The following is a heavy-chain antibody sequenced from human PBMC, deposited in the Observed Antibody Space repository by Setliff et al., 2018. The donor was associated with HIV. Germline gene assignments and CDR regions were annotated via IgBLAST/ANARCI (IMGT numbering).Heavy chain of an antibody. CDR2: IYYSGST. J-gene: IGHJ2*01. Sequence: PSETLSLTCTVSGGSISSSSYYWGWIRQPPGKGLEWIGSIYYSGSTYYNPSLKSRVTISVDTSKNQFSLKLSSVTAADTAVYYCARHRYNWYFDVWGRGTLVTVSS. V-gene: IGHV4-39*01. CDR1: GGSISSSSYY. D-gene: IGHD1-26*01. CDR3: ARHRYNWYFDV.